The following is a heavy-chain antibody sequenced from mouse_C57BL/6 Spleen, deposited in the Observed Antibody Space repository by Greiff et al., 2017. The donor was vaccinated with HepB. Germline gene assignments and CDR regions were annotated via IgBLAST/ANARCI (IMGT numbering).Heavy chain of an antibody. CDR1: GFTFSDYG. Sequence: DVMLVESGGGLVQPGGSLKLSCAASGFTFSDYGMAWVRQAPRKGPEWVAFISNLAYSIYYADTVTGRFPISRENAKNTLYLEMSSLRSEDTAMYYCARHRDYYGSSYGAMDYWGQGTSVTVSS. CDR3: ARHRDYYGSSYGAMDY. CDR2: ISNLAYSI. D-gene: IGHD1-1*01. V-gene: IGHV5-15*01. J-gene: IGHJ4*01.